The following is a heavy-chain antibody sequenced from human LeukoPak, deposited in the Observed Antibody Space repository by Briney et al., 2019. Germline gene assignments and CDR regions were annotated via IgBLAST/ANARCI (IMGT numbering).Heavy chain of an antibody. CDR3: ARMLVPAASTHYYFDY. CDR1: GGSISSGSYY. V-gene: IGHV4-61*02. J-gene: IGHJ4*02. Sequence: PSETLSLTCTVSGGSISSGSYYWSWIRQPAGKGLEWIGRIYTSGSTNYNPSLKSRVTISVDTSKNQFSLKLSSVTAADTAVYYCARMLVPAASTHYYFDYWGQGTLVTVSS. D-gene: IGHD2-2*01. CDR2: IYTSGST.